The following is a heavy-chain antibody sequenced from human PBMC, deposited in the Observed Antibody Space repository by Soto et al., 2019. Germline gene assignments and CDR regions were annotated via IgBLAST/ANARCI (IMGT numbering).Heavy chain of an antibody. CDR2: INAGNGNT. V-gene: IGHV1-3*01. D-gene: IGHD3-22*01. Sequence: ASVKVSCKASGYTFTSYAMHWVRQAPGQRLEWMGWINAGNGNTKYSQKFQGRVTITRDTSASTAYMELSSLRSEDTAVYYCARQGETYYYDSSGYYYFDYWGQGTLVTVSS. CDR1: GYTFTSYA. J-gene: IGHJ4*02. CDR3: ARQGETYYYDSSGYYYFDY.